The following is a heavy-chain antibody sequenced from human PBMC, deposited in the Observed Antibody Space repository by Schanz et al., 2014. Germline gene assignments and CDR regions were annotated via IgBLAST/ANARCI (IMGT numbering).Heavy chain of an antibody. J-gene: IGHJ4*02. CDR3: ASSGAGYSSSWDFDS. D-gene: IGHD6-13*01. Sequence: QVQLVQSGAEVKKPGSSMKVSCKASGGTFNSYTINWVRQAPGQGLEWMGRIIPILGIANYAQRFQGRVSITADKSTFTAYMDVSSLRSEDTAVYYCASSGAGYSSSWDFDSWGPGALVTVSS. V-gene: IGHV1-69*02. CDR2: IIPILGIA. CDR1: GGTFNSYT.